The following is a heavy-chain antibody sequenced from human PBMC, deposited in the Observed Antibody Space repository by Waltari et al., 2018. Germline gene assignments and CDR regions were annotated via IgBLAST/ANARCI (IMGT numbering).Heavy chain of an antibody. Sequence: QVTLRESGPALVKPTQTLTLTCTFSGFSLSTSGMCVSWIRQPPGKALEWLARIDWDDDKYYSTPLKTRLTISKDTSKNQVVLTMTNMDPVDTATYYCARIKVGATGDDAFDIWGQGTMVTVSS. CDR3: ARIKVGATGDDAFDI. CDR2: IDWDDDK. J-gene: IGHJ3*02. D-gene: IGHD1-26*01. V-gene: IGHV2-70*15. CDR1: GFSLSTSGMC.